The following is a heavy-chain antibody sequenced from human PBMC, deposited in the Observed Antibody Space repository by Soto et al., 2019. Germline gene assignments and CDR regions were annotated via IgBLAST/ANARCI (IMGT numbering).Heavy chain of an antibody. CDR3: ARHGTDDSAPYYYYYGMDV. Sequence: PGESLKISCKGSGYSFTSYWIGWVRQMPGKGLEWMGIIYPGDSDTRYSPSFRGQVTISADKSISTAYLQWSSLKASDTAMYYCARHGTDDSAPYYYYYGMDVWGQGTTVTVSS. J-gene: IGHJ6*02. CDR1: GYSFTSYW. D-gene: IGHD6-13*01. V-gene: IGHV5-51*01. CDR2: IYPGDSDT.